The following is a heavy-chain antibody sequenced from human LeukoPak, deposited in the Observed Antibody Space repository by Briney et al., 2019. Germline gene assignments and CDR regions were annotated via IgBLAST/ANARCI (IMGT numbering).Heavy chain of an antibody. CDR3: ARDRAVPHYYYGMDV. Sequence: SETLSLTCTVSGASIGRYYWSWIRQPAGKGLEWIGRIYTSGTSNYSPSLKSRVTMSLDLSKNQLSLKLNSVTAADTAVYYCARDRAVPHYYYGMDVWGQGTTVTVSS. J-gene: IGHJ6*02. D-gene: IGHD6-19*01. V-gene: IGHV4-4*07. CDR2: IYTSGTS. CDR1: GASIGRYY.